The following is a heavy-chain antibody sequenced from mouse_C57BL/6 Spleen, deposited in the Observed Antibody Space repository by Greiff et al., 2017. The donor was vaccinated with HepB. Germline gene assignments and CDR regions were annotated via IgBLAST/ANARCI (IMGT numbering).Heavy chain of an antibody. CDR1: GYTFTDYY. V-gene: IGHV1-76*01. D-gene: IGHD2-2*01. J-gene: IGHJ1*03. CDR2: IYPGSGNT. Sequence: VQLQQSGAELVRPGASVKLSCKASGYTFTDYYINWVKQRPGQGLEWIARIYPGSGNTYYNEKFKGKATLTAEKSSSTAYMQLSSLTSEDSAVYFCASDYACDGSYWYFDVWGTGTTVTVSS. CDR3: ASDYACDGSYWYFDV.